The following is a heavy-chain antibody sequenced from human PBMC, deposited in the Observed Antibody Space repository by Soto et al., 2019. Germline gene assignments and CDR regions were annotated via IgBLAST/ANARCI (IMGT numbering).Heavy chain of an antibody. CDR3: ASSLGYCSSTSCRHDEKNY. CDR2: IVVGSGNT. V-gene: IGHV1-58*02. CDR1: GFTFTNSA. D-gene: IGHD2-2*01. Sequence: SVKVSCKASGFTFTNSAMQWVRQARGQRLEWMGWIVVGSGNTNYAQKFQERVTITRDMSTSTAYMGLSSLRSEDTAVYYCASSLGYCSSTSCRHDEKNYWGQGTLVTVSS. J-gene: IGHJ4*02.